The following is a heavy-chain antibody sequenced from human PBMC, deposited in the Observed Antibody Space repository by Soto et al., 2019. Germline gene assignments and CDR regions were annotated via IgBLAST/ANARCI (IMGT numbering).Heavy chain of an antibody. D-gene: IGHD1-7*01. J-gene: IGHJ6*02. CDR2: VFHAGNT. V-gene: IGHV4-34*12. CDR3: ARAPRELLAEDPLFLYYYYGFDV. Sequence: QVHLQQWGAGLLKPSGTLSLTCTVSGGSFTEAYWTWVRQSPGRGLEWIGEVFHAGNTNYNPSLKSRVTPSLDTANNQFSFRLTSVTAAVSAVYYCARAPRELLAEDPLFLYYYYGFDVWGQGTTVIVSS. CDR1: GGSFTEAY.